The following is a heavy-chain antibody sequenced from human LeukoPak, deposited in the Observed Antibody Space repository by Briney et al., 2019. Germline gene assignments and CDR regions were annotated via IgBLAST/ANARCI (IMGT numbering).Heavy chain of an antibody. V-gene: IGHV3-64*01. CDR2: ISSNGGST. Sequence: GSLRLSCAASGFTFSSYAMHWVRQAPGKGLEYVSAISSNGGSTYYANSVKGRFTISRDNSKNTLYLQMGSLRAEDMAVYYCARGYDFWSGYWSHSDYWGQGTLVTVSS. CDR3: ARGYDFWSGYWSHSDY. D-gene: IGHD3-3*01. J-gene: IGHJ4*02. CDR1: GFTFSSYA.